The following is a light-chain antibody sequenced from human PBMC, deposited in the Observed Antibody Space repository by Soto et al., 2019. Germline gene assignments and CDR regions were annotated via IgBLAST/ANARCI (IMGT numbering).Light chain of an antibody. V-gene: IGLV2-11*01. CDR3: CSYAGTYTFVV. CDR1: SSDVGGYNC. J-gene: IGLJ2*01. Sequence: QPVLTQPRSVSGSPGQSVTISCTGTSSDVGGYNCVSWYQQHPGKAPKLMIYDVNKRPSGVPDRFSGSKSGNTASLTISGLQAEDEADYYCCSYAGTYTFVVFGGGTKLTVL. CDR2: DVN.